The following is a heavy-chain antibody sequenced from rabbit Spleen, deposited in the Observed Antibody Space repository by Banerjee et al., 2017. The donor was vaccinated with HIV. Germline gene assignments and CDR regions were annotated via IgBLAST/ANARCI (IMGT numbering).Heavy chain of an antibody. CDR3: ARDTGTSFSSYGMDL. J-gene: IGHJ6*01. Sequence: QSLEESGGDLVKPGASLTLTCTASGFTISSGYWICWVRQAPGKGLEWIACINALTGKAVYASWAKGRFTFSRTSSTTVTLQMTSLTVADTATYFCARDTGTSFSSYGMDLWGQGTLVTVS. V-gene: IGHV1S40*01. D-gene: IGHD7-1*01. CDR2: INALTGKA. CDR1: GFTISSGYW.